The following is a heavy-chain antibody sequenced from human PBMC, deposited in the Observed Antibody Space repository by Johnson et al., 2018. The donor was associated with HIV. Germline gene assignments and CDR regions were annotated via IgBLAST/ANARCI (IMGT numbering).Heavy chain of an antibody. D-gene: IGHD3-10*01. CDR1: GFIFSSYA. CDR3: ARDVASVYGSGDHAFDI. V-gene: IGHV3-64*01. J-gene: IGHJ3*02. CDR2: ISSNVGST. Sequence: VQLVESGGGLVQPGGSLRLSCAASGFIFSSYAMHWVRQAPGKGLQYVSAISSNVGSTYYAHSVKGRFTISRDNSRNTLYLQMGRLRVEDMAVYYCARDVASVYGSGDHAFDIWGQGTMVTVSS.